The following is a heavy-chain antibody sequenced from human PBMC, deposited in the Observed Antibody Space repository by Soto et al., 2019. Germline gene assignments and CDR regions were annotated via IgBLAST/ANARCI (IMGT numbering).Heavy chain of an antibody. CDR1: GDSITSGGYY. Sequence: SETLSLTCTVTGDSITSGGYYWSWIRQHPGKGLEWLGYIYGSGGSGSTLYNPSLKSRITLSVDTSKTQFSLNLSSVTVADTAAYFCARKQAGYFSVIDYWGQGTLVTVSS. J-gene: IGHJ4*02. D-gene: IGHD2-15*01. V-gene: IGHV4-31*03. CDR2: IYGSGGSGST. CDR3: ARKQAGYFSVIDY.